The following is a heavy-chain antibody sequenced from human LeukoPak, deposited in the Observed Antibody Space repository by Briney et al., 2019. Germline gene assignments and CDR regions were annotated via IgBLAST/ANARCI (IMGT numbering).Heavy chain of an antibody. J-gene: IGHJ4*02. D-gene: IGHD3-22*01. V-gene: IGHV1-69*13. Sequence: GASVKVSCKASGGTFSSYAISWVRQAPGQGLEWMGGIIPIFGTANYAQKFQGRVTITADESTSTAYMELSSLRSEDTAVYYCARGGWHYYDSSPGGEFDYWGQGTLVTVSS. CDR3: ARGGWHYYDSSPGGEFDY. CDR2: IIPIFGTA. CDR1: GGTFSSYA.